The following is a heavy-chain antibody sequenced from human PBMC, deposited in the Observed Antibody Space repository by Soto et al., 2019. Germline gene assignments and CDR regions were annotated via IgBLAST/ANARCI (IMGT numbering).Heavy chain of an antibody. J-gene: IGHJ4*02. CDR1: GFTVSGNY. CDR2: IYSGGST. V-gene: IGHV3-53*01. CDR3: ARGYSSSWYGDY. D-gene: IGHD6-13*01. Sequence: GESLKISCAASGFTVSGNYMSWVRQAPGKGLEWVSLIYSGGSTYYADSVKGRFTISRDTSKNTLYLQMNSLSAEDTAVYFCARGYSSSWYGDYWGQGTPVTVSS.